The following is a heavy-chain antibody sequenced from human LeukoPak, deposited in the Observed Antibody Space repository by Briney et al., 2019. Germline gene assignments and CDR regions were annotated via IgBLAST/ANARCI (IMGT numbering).Heavy chain of an antibody. CDR1: GLTFSSYW. CDR2: IKRDGSEK. CDR3: ANSPDGAFDY. Sequence: GGSLRLSCAASGLTFSSYWMRWVRQAPGKGLEWVANIKRDGSEKYYADSVKGRFTISRDNSKNTLYLHMNSLRAEDTAVYYCANSPDGAFDYWGQGTLVTVSS. V-gene: IGHV3-7*03. J-gene: IGHJ4*02. D-gene: IGHD2-15*01.